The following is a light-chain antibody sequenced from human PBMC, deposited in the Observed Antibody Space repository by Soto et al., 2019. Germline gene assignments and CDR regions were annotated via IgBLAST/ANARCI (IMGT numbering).Light chain of an antibody. CDR3: QQRSNWRVT. J-gene: IGKJ5*01. Sequence: TLSLSPAGGATRSGRAGQSVSSNLAWYQQKPGQAPRLLIYGASSRATGIPDRFSGSGSGTDFTLTISSLEPEDFAVYYCQQRSNWRVTFGQGTRLEI. CDR2: GAS. V-gene: IGKV3-11*01. CDR1: QSVSSN.